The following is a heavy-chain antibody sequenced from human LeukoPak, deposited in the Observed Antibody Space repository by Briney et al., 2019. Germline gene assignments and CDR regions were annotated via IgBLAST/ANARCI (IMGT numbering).Heavy chain of an antibody. Sequence: GGSLRLSCAASGFTFSNYEMNWVREAPGKGLEWVSYISDSGTTKYYGDSVKGRFTISRDNAKKSLYLQMNSLRAEDTAVYYCARVRYFDWLGPFVYWGQGTLVTVSS. J-gene: IGHJ4*02. CDR3: ARVRYFDWLGPFVY. V-gene: IGHV3-48*03. CDR2: ISDSGTTK. CDR1: GFTFSNYE. D-gene: IGHD3-9*01.